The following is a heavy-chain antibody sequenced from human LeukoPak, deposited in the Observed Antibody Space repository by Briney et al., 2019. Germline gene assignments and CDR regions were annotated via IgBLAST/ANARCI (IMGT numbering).Heavy chain of an antibody. Sequence: SETLSLTCTVSGGSISSSSYYWGWIRQPPGKGLEWIGSIYYSGSTYYNPSLKSRVTISVDTSKNQFSLKLNSVTAADTAVYYCARSGVTAYSLDYWGQGTLVTVSS. J-gene: IGHJ4*02. CDR3: ARSGVTAYSLDY. V-gene: IGHV4-39*01. D-gene: IGHD3-10*01. CDR1: GGSISSSSYY. CDR2: IYYSGST.